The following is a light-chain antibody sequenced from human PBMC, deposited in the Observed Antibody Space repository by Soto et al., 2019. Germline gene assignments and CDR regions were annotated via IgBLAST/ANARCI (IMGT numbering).Light chain of an antibody. CDR3: QQYYISWS. CDR2: KAS. CDR1: QTISSW. Sequence: DIQMTQSPSTLSGSVGDRVTITCRASQTISSWLAWYQRKPGKAPKLLIYKASTLKSGVPSRFSGSGSGTEFTLTISSLQPEDFATYSCQQYYISWSCGQGTKGDIK. V-gene: IGKV1-5*03. J-gene: IGKJ1*01.